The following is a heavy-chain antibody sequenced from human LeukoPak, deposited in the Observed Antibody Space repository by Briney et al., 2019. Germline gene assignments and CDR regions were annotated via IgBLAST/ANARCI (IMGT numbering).Heavy chain of an antibody. CDR3: SRARDRSQAGDH. D-gene: IGHD5-24*01. CDR2: IHPHGIF. Sequence: SETLSLTCDVSGGSFDDYYCSWIRQPPGKGLEWIGEIHPHGIFYYNSSLMSRVTISIDTSKSQFSLRLTSVTAADTAIYYCSRARDRSQAGDHWGQGSLVTVSS. V-gene: IGHV4-34*01. CDR1: GGSFDDYY. J-gene: IGHJ4*02.